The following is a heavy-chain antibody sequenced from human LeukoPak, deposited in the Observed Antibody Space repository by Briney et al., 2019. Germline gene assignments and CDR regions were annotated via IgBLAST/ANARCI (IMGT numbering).Heavy chain of an antibody. D-gene: IGHD6-13*01. Sequence: GGSLRLSCAASGFTFSSYWMSWVRQPPGKGLEWVANIKHDGSEKYYVDSVKGRFTISRDNAKNSLYLQMNSLRTEDTAMYYCARVGTAEGTLEDYWGQGTLVTVSS. CDR2: IKHDGSEK. CDR3: ARVGTAEGTLEDY. CDR1: GFTFSSYW. J-gene: IGHJ4*02. V-gene: IGHV3-7*01.